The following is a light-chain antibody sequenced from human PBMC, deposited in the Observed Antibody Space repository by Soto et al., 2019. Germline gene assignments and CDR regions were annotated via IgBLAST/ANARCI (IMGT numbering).Light chain of an antibody. V-gene: IGKV1-33*01. Sequence: DIQMTHSASSLSASVGDRVTITCQASQDIKNYLNWYQQKPGKAPKVLIYEASSLETGVPSRFSGGGSGAHFTFTISSLQPEDFATYYCQQYVNLPLTFGGGTKVDIK. CDR2: EAS. CDR3: QQYVNLPLT. J-gene: IGKJ4*01. CDR1: QDIKNY.